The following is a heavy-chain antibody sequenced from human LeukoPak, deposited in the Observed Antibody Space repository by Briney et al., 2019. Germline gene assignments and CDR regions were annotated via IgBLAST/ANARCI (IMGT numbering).Heavy chain of an antibody. CDR3: AKDLSFEGSGWYYFDY. D-gene: IGHD6-19*01. Sequence: PGGSLRLSCAASGFTFSSYAMSWVRQAPGKGLEWVSAISGSGGSTYYADSVKGRFTISRDNSKNTLYLQMNSLRAEDTAVYYCAKDLSFEGSGWYYFDYWGQGTLVTVSS. CDR2: ISGSGGST. CDR1: GFTFSSYA. J-gene: IGHJ4*02. V-gene: IGHV3-23*01.